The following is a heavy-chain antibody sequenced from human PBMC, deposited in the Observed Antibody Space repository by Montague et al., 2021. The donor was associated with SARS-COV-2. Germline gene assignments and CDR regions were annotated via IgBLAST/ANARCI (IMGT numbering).Heavy chain of an antibody. CDR2: IWYDGSNK. V-gene: IGHV3-33*01. CDR3: ARVLGSWYPFDY. CDR1: GFTFSSYG. Sequence: SLRLSCAASGFTFSSYGMHWVRQAPGKGLEWVAVIWYDGSNKYYADSVKGRFAISRDNSKNTPYLQMNSLRAEDTAVYYCARVLGSWYPFDYWGQGTLVTVSS. D-gene: IGHD6-13*01. J-gene: IGHJ4*02.